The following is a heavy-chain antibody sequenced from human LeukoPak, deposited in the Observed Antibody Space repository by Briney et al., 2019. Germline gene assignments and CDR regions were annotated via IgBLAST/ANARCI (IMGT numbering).Heavy chain of an antibody. D-gene: IGHD1-26*01. CDR1: GFTFSSYA. Sequence: PGGSLRLSCAASGFTFSSYAMSWVRQAPGKGPEWVSAISGSGGSTYYADSVKGRFTISRDNSKNTLYLQMNSLRAEDTAVYYCAKDQGSGSYYMGVDYWGQGTLVTVSS. J-gene: IGHJ4*02. CDR2: ISGSGGST. CDR3: AKDQGSGSYYMGVDY. V-gene: IGHV3-23*01.